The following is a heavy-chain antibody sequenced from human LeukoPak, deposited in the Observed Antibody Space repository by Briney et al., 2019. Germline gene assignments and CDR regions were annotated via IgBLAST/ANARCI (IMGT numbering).Heavy chain of an antibody. CDR1: GFTFSSYW. CDR2: IKQDGSEK. Sequence: GGSLRLSCAASGFTFSSYWMSWVRQAPGKGLEWVANIKQDGSEKYYVDSVKGRFTISRDNAKNSLYLQMNSLRAEDTAVYYCARVWKNCSGGSCRYYFDYWGQGTLVTVSS. V-gene: IGHV3-7*01. J-gene: IGHJ4*02. CDR3: ARVWKNCSGGSCRYYFDY. D-gene: IGHD2-15*01.